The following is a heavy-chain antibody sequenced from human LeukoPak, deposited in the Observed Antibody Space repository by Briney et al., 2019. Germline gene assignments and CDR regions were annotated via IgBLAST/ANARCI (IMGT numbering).Heavy chain of an antibody. V-gene: IGHV4-59*01. CDR1: GASIGSYF. D-gene: IGHD4-17*01. CDR2: IYYGGGT. J-gene: IGHJ5*01. Sequence: SETLSLTCTVSGASIGSYFWSWIRQPPGKGLEWIGYIYYGGGTNYNPSFESRITISVDTSKNRISLNLTSVTASDTAIYYCARERGDYDSDNWFDSWGQGTLVSVSS. CDR3: ARERGDYDSDNWFDS.